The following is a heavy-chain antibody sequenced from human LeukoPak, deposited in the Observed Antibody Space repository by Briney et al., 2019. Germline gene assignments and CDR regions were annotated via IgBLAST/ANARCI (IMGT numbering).Heavy chain of an antibody. V-gene: IGHV3-66*01. Sequence: PGGSLRLSCAAAGLTVSNNYMSWVRQPPGKGLEWVSIIYSGGSTYYADSLKDRFTISRDNSKNTLYLQMNSLRAEDTAAYYCGTHKSSGWYVYWGQGTLVTVSS. CDR2: IYSGGST. CDR3: GTHKSSGWYVY. J-gene: IGHJ4*02. CDR1: GLTVSNNY. D-gene: IGHD6-19*01.